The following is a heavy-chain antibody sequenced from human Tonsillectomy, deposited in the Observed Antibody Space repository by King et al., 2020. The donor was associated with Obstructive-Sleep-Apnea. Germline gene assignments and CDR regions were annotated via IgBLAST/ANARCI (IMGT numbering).Heavy chain of an antibody. CDR1: GDSISDYY. D-gene: IGHD5-12*01. V-gene: IGHV4-59*08. Sequence: VQLQESGPGLVKPSETLSLTCTVSGDSISDYYWSWIRQPPGKGLEWIGYMYYSGNTNYNPSLKSRGTISVDTSKIQFSLRLSSVTAADTAVYYCARHRGVEDYGGYGDYFDYWGQGTPVTVSS. CDR2: MYYSGNT. J-gene: IGHJ4*02. CDR3: ARHRGVEDYGGYGDYFDY.